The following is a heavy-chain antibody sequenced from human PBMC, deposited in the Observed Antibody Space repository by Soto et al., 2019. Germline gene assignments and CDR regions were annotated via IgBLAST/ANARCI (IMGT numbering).Heavy chain of an antibody. CDR1: GGTFSSYA. Sequence: QVQLVQSGAEVKKPGSSVKVSCKASGGTFSSYAISWVRQAPGQGREWMGGIIPIFGTANYAQKFQGRVTITADESTSTAYMELSSLRSEDTAVYYCARAMVRGVITNYYYYGMDVWGQGTTVTVSS. J-gene: IGHJ6*02. V-gene: IGHV1-69*01. CDR3: ARAMVRGVITNYYYYGMDV. D-gene: IGHD3-10*01. CDR2: IIPIFGTA.